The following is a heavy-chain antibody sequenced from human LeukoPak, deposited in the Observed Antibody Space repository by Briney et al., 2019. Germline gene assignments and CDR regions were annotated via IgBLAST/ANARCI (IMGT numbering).Heavy chain of an antibody. CDR2: ISLYNVNT. Sequence: ASVKVSCKTCGYTFTDYVIRWVRQAAGQGVEWMEWISLYNVNTNYAHKFKGRVTMTRDTSTNTVYMELTSLTSDDTPVYFCARDEIFGVGTHSDYWGQGTLVIVPS. CDR1: GYTFTDYV. D-gene: IGHD3-3*01. V-gene: IGHV1-18*01. J-gene: IGHJ4*02. CDR3: ARDEIFGVGTHSDY.